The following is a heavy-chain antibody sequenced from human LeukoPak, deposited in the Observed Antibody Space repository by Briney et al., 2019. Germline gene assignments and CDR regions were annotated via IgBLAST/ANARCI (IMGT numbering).Heavy chain of an antibody. CDR2: IKQDGSEN. Sequence: PGGSLRLSCAASGFTFSRNWMSWVRQAPGKGLEWVANIKQDGSENYYVDSVKGRFTISRDNAKNSLYLQMNSLRAEDTAVYYCARDEYDFWSGYYHYWVYWGQGTLVTVSS. V-gene: IGHV3-7*01. D-gene: IGHD3-3*01. CDR1: GFTFSRNW. CDR3: ARDEYDFWSGYYHYWVY. J-gene: IGHJ4*02.